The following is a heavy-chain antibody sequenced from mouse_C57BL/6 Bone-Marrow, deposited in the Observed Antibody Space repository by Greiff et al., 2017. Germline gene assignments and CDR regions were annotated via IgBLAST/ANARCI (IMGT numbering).Heavy chain of an antibody. CDR1: GFTFSSYA. J-gene: IGHJ4*01. CDR3: ARVAYGFYAMDY. CDR2: ISDGGSYT. Sequence: EVQLVESGGGLVKPGGSLKLSCAASGFTFSSYAMSWVRQTPEKRLEWVATISDGGSYTYSPDNVKGRFTISRDNAKNNLYLQMSHLKSEDTAMYYCARVAYGFYAMDYWGQGTSVTVSS. D-gene: IGHD2-2*01. V-gene: IGHV5-4*01.